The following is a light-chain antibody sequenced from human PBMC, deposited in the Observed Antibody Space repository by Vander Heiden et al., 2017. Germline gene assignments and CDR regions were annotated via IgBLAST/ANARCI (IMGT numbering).Light chain of an antibody. CDR2: AAS. J-gene: IGKJ4*01. CDR3: QHCDSTPLT. Sequence: DIQMTQSPSSLSTSVGDRVTITCRASQSISSYLNWYQQKPGKAPKLLIYAASSLQSGVPSRFSGSGSGTDFTLTISSLQPEDIATYYCQHCDSTPLTFGGGTRLEIK. V-gene: IGKV1-39*01. CDR1: QSISSY.